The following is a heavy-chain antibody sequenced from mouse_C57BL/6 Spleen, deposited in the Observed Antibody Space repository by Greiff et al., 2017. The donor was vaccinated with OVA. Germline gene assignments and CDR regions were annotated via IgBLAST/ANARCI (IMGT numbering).Heavy chain of an antibody. D-gene: IGHD1-1*01. CDR2: IDPENGDT. CDR3: SYYGSSWNY. CDR1: GFNIKDDY. Sequence: VQLKQSGAELVRPGASVKLSCTASGFNIKDDYMHWVKQRPEQGLEWIGWIDPENGDTEYASKFQGKATITADTSSNTAYLQLSSLTSEDTAVYYCSYYGSSWNYWGQGTTLTVSS. J-gene: IGHJ2*01. V-gene: IGHV14-4*01.